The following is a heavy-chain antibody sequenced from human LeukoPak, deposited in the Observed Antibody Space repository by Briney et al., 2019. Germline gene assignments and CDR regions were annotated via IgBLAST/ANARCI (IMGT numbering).Heavy chain of an antibody. CDR3: ARGGPAVMDLDYFDY. Sequence: GSSVKVSCKASGGTFSSYAISWVRQAPGQGLEWMGGIIPIFGTANYAQKFQGRVTITADESTSTAYMELSSLRSEDTAVYYCARGGPAVMDLDYFDYWGQGTLVTVSS. V-gene: IGHV1-69*01. CDR2: IIPIFGTA. D-gene: IGHD2-2*01. CDR1: GGTFSSYA. J-gene: IGHJ4*02.